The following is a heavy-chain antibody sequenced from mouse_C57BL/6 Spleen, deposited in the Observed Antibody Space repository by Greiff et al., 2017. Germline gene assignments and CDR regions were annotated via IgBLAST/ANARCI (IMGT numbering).Heavy chain of an antibody. Sequence: QVQLKESGPGLVAPSQSLSITCTVSGFSLTSYAISWVRQPPGQGLEWLGVIWTGGGKNYNTALKSRLSISKDNSTSQVFLKMNSLQTDDTAMYYCARKERCYYFDDWGQGTTLTVSS. CDR1: GFSLTSYA. CDR2: IWTGGGK. V-gene: IGHV2-9-1*01. J-gene: IGHJ2*01. CDR3: ARKERCYYFDD.